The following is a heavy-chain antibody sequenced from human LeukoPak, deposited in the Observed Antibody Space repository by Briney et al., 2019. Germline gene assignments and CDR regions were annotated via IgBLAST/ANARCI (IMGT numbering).Heavy chain of an antibody. CDR1: GGSISGYY. J-gene: IGHJ4*02. Sequence: PAEILSLTCTVSGGSISGYYWSWIRQPPGKGLEWIGEINHSGSTNYNPSLKSRVTISVDTSKNQFSLKLSSVTAADTAVYYCVATGHFDYWGQGTLVTVSS. CDR3: VATGHFDY. CDR2: INHSGST. V-gene: IGHV4-34*01.